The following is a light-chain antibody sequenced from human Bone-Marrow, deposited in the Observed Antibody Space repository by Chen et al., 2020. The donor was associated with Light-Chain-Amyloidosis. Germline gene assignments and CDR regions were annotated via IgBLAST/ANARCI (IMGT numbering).Light chain of an antibody. J-gene: IGLJ3*02. CDR2: DDS. CDR1: NIGSTS. V-gene: IGLV3-21*02. Sequence: SYVLPQPSSVSVAPGQTATLACGGNNIGSTSEHWYQQTPGQPPLLVVYDDSDRPSGIPERLSGANSGNTATLTISRVEAGDEADYYCQVWDRSSDRPVFGGGTKLTVL. CDR3: QVWDRSSDRPV.